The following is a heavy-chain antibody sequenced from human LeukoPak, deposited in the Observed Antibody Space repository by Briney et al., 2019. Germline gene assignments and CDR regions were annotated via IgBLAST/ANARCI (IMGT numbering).Heavy chain of an antibody. CDR1: GGSISSYF. Sequence: SETLSLTCTVSGGSISSYFWSWIRQPPGKGLEWIGYIYYSGSTNYNPSLKSRVTISVDTSKNQFSLKLSSVTAADTAVYYCAREAVATGGVDYWGQGTLVTVSS. CDR2: IYYSGST. V-gene: IGHV4-59*01. J-gene: IGHJ4*02. D-gene: IGHD5-12*01. CDR3: AREAVATGGVDY.